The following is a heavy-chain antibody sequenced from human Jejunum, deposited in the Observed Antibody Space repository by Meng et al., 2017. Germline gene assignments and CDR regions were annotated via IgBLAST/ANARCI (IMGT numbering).Heavy chain of an antibody. CDR2: ISSSSSYI. D-gene: IGHD2-15*01. CDR1: GFTFSSYS. J-gene: IGHJ6*02. V-gene: IGHV3-21*01. Sequence: GESLKISCAASGFTFSSYSMNWVRQAPGKGLEWVSSISSSSSYIYYADSVKGRFTISRDNAKNSLYLQMNGLRAEDTAVYYCARDQIVSGMDVWGQGTTVTVSS. CDR3: ARDQIVSGMDV.